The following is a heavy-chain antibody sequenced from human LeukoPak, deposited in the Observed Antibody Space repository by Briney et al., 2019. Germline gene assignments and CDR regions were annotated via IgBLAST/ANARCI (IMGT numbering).Heavy chain of an antibody. CDR3: ARNKINTVTTGWYFDL. V-gene: IGHV3-21*01. CDR1: GFTFSSYG. CDR2: VSIGGTYI. Sequence: PGGSLRLSCAASGFTFSSYGMNWGRQAPGKGLEWVSFVSIGGTYIYYADSVKGRFTISRDDAKNSLYLQMNSLTAEDTAEYYCARNKINTVTTGWYFDLWGRGTLVTVSS. J-gene: IGHJ2*01. D-gene: IGHD4-17*01.